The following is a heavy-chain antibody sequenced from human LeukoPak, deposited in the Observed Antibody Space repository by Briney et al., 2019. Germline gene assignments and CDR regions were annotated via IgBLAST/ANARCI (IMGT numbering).Heavy chain of an antibody. CDR3: ARGGLGPFDY. V-gene: IGHV3-30-3*01. Sequence: GGSLRLSCAASGFTFSSYAMHWVRQAPGKGLEWVAVISYDGSNKYYADSVKGRFTISRDNSKNTLYLQMNSLRAEDTAVYYCARGGLGPFDYWGQGTLVTVSS. J-gene: IGHJ4*02. D-gene: IGHD6-19*01. CDR2: ISYDGSNK. CDR1: GFTFSSYA.